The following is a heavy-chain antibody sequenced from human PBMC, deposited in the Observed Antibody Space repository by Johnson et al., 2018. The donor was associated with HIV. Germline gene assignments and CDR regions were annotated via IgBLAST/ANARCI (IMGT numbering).Heavy chain of an antibody. CDR2: INQDGSEK. D-gene: IGHD2-21*02. CDR1: GFTFSSYW. J-gene: IGHJ3*02. V-gene: IGHV3-7*01. Sequence: VQLVESGGGLVKPGGSLRLSCAASGFTFSSYWMSWVRQAPGKGLEWVANINQDGSEKYYVDSVKGRFTISRDNAKNSLYLQMNSLRAEDTAVFYCARDRSKLLYPFDIWGQGTMVTVSS. CDR3: ARDRSKLLYPFDI.